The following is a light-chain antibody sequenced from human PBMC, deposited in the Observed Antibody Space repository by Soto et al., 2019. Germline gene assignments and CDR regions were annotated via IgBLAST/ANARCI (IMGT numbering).Light chain of an antibody. Sequence: EIVLTQSPGTLSLSPGERATLSCRASQSVRSNLAWYQQKPGQAPRLLIYDASNRATGIPARFSGSGSGTDFTLTISSLEPEDFAVYYCQQRSNWPPSLTFGGGTKVDIK. J-gene: IGKJ4*01. CDR1: QSVRSN. CDR2: DAS. CDR3: QQRSNWPPSLT. V-gene: IGKV3-11*01.